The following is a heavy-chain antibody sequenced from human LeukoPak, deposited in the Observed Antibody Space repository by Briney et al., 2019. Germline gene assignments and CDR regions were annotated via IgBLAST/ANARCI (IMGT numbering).Heavy chain of an antibody. V-gene: IGHV3-23*01. CDR1: GFTFSSYA. D-gene: IGHD6-13*01. CDR3: AKGPYSSSWFDY. CDR2: ISGSGGST. J-gene: IGHJ4*02. Sequence: GGSLRLSCAASGFTFSSYAMSWVRQAPGKGLEWVSAISGSGGSTHYADSVKGRFTISRDNSKNTLYLQMNSLRAEDTAVYYCAKGPYSSSWFDYWGQGTLVTVSS.